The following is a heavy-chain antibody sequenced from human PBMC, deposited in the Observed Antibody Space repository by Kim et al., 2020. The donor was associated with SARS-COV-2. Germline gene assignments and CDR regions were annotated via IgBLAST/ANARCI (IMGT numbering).Heavy chain of an antibody. Sequence: YYNPSLKSRVTISVDTSKNQFSLKLSSVTAADTAVYYCARESIAAAGFDYWGQGTLVTVSS. J-gene: IGHJ4*02. D-gene: IGHD6-13*01. CDR3: ARESIAAAGFDY. V-gene: IGHV4-31*02.